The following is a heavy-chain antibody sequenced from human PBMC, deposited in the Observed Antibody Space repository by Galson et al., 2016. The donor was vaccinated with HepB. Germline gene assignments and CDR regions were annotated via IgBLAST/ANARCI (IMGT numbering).Heavy chain of an antibody. J-gene: IGHJ4*02. Sequence: SLGLSCAASGFTFSSFAMSWVRRVPGKGLEWVSAISGRGDRIRYAESVKGRFIISRDNSKNTLDVEMKSLRVEDTAVYYCAKEGWFGELLYGHFDFWGQGTLVTVSS. D-gene: IGHD3-10*01. CDR1: GFTFSSFA. CDR3: AKEGWFGELLYGHFDF. V-gene: IGHV3-23*01. CDR2: ISGRGDRI.